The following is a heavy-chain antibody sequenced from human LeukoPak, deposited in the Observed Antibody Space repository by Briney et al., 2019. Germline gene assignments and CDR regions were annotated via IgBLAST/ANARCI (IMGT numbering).Heavy chain of an antibody. CDR3: ARNVPYGSSSRSRVDP. V-gene: IGHV4-4*07. CDR1: GGSISSYY. D-gene: IGHD6-6*01. CDR2: IYPSGNT. J-gene: IGHJ5*02. Sequence: PSETLSLTCTVSGGSISSYYWSWIRQPAGKELEWIGRIYPSGNTDYNPSLKSRVTMSLDTSKNQFSLKLSSVTAADTAIYYCARNVPYGSSSRSRVDPWGQGTLVTVSS.